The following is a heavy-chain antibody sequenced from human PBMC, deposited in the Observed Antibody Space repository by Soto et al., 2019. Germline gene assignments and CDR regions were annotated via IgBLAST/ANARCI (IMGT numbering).Heavy chain of an antibody. V-gene: IGHV4-59*08. CDR1: GGSISPYY. CDR2: IYYSGST. Sequence: SETLSLTCTVSGGSISPYYWSWIRQPPGKGLEWIGYIYYSGSTNYNPSLKSRVTISVDTSKNQFSLKLSSVTAADTAVYYCARHALPVYGDYVFDYWGQGTLVTVSS. J-gene: IGHJ4*02. CDR3: ARHALPVYGDYVFDY. D-gene: IGHD4-17*01.